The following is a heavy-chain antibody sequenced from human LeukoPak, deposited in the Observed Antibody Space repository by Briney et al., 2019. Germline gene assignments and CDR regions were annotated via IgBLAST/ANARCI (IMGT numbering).Heavy chain of an antibody. J-gene: IGHJ5*02. V-gene: IGHV4-34*01. Sequence: PSETLSLTCTVSGGSISSYYWSWIRQPPGKGLEWIGEINHSGSTNYNPSLKSRVTISVDTSKNQFSLKLSSVTAADTAVYYCARVPRGILGVVISWFDPWGQGTLVTVSS. CDR1: GGSISSYY. CDR2: INHSGST. CDR3: ARVPRGILGVVISWFDP. D-gene: IGHD3-3*01.